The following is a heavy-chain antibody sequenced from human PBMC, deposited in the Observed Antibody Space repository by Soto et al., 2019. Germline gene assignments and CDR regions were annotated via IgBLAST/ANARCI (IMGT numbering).Heavy chain of an antibody. CDR3: ARRGVRAAATNCFDP. CDR2: MYHGGTT. D-gene: IGHD6-13*01. J-gene: IGHJ5*02. CDR1: GGSISSGSYY. Sequence: PSETLSLTCSVSGGSISSGSYYWGWIRQTPGRGLEWIASMYHGGTTYSNPSLKSRVTISVDTSKNQFSLRLTSVTAADAAVYYCARRGVRAAATNCFDPWGQGTLVTVSS. V-gene: IGHV4-39*01.